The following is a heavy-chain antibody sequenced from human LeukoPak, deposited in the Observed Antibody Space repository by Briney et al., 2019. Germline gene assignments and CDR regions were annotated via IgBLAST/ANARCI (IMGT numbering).Heavy chain of an antibody. CDR3: AKGRSAAMIEAAFDY. CDR1: RFTFSSYA. Sequence: LTGGSLRLSCAASRFTFSSYAMSWVRQAPGKGLEWVSVISGSGGRTYYEDSVKGRFTISRDTSKNTLYLQMNSLRAEDTAVYYCAKGRSAAMIEAAFDYWGQGTLVTVSS. CDR2: ISGSGGRT. D-gene: IGHD3-22*01. J-gene: IGHJ4*02. V-gene: IGHV3-23*01.